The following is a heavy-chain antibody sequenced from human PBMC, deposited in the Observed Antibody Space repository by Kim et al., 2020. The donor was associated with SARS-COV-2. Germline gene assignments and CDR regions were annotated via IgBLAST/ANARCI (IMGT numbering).Heavy chain of an antibody. CDR3: ASGGGSYADYYYGMDV. CDR2: IKEDGSEK. D-gene: IGHD1-26*01. Sequence: GWSLRLSCAASGFTFSNYWMTWVRQAPGKGLEWVANIKEDGSEKYYVDSVKGRFTISRDNAKNSLYLQMNSLRAEDTAVYYCASGGGSYADYYYGMDVWGQGTTVTVSS. CDR1: GFTFSNYW. J-gene: IGHJ6*02. V-gene: IGHV3-7*03.